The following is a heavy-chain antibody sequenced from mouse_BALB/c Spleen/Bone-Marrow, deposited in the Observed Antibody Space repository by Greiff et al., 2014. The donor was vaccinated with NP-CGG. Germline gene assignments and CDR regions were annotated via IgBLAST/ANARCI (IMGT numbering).Heavy chain of an antibody. CDR2: IYPGDGDT. CDR3: ARSAYYGSRYGAMDY. D-gene: IGHD1-1*01. V-gene: IGHV1-82*01. J-gene: IGHJ4*01. CDR1: GYAFSSSW. Sequence: QVQLKESGPELVKPGASVKISCTGSGYAFSSSWMNWVKQRPGQGLEWIGRIYPGDGDTNSNGRFKGKATLTADRSSNTAYMQLSSPTSVDSAVYFCARSAYYGSRYGAMDYWGQGTSVTVSS.